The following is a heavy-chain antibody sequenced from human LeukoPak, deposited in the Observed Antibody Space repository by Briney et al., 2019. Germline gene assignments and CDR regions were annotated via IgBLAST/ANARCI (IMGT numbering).Heavy chain of an antibody. V-gene: IGHV3-30*04. Sequence: PGGSLRLSCAASGFTFSSYAMHWVRQAPGKGLERVAVITYDGGNKYYADSVKGRFTISRDNSKNTLYLQMNSLRADDTAVYYCAKGAWLGIAAGNDYWGQGTLVTVSS. D-gene: IGHD6-13*01. J-gene: IGHJ4*02. CDR1: GFTFSSYA. CDR2: ITYDGGNK. CDR3: AKGAWLGIAAGNDY.